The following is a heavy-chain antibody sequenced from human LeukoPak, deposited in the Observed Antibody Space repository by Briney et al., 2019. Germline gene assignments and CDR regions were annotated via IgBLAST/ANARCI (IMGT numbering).Heavy chain of an antibody. J-gene: IGHJ6*03. CDR3: ARDDYDFWSGYTYYYYYMDV. D-gene: IGHD3-3*01. V-gene: IGHV3-23*01. CDR1: GFIFSSYA. CDR2: IIENGADT. Sequence: GGSLRLSCAASGFIFSSYAMSWVRQAPGKGLEWVSGIIENGADTYYADSVKGRFTISRDNAKNSLYLQMNSLRAEDTAVYYCARDDYDFWSGYTYYYYYMDVWGKGTTVTVSS.